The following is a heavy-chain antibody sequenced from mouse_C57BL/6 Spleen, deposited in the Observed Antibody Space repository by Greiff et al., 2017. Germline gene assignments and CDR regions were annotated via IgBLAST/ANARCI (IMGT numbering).Heavy chain of an antibody. Sequence: EVQRVESGGGLVKPGGSLKLSCAASGFTFSSYAMSWVRQTPEKRLEWVATISDGGSYTYYPDNVKGRFTISRDNAKNNLYLQMSHLKSEDTAMYYCARSSTVNYFDYWGQGTTLTVSS. CDR3: ARSSTVNYFDY. J-gene: IGHJ2*01. V-gene: IGHV5-4*01. D-gene: IGHD1-1*01. CDR2: ISDGGSYT. CDR1: GFTFSSYA.